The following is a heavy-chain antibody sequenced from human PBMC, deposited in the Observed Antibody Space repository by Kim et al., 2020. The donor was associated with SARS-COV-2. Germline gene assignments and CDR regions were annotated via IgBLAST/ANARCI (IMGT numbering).Heavy chain of an antibody. CDR3: ARGRSSSTWNEYILH. CDR1: GFTFSRSA. D-gene: IGHD6-13*01. J-gene: IGHJ1*01. CDR2: MSSSGDYI. V-gene: IGHV3-23*01. Sequence: GGSLRLSCADSGFTFSRSAMTWVRQAPGKGLECVAGMSSSGDYIYYVDSVKGRFTISRDNSKSTLYLQMISLRADDTALYYCARGRSSSTWNEYILHWGQGALVSVSS.